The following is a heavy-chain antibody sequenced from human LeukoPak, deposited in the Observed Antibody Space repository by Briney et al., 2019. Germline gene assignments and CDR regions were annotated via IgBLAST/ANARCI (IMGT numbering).Heavy chain of an antibody. CDR3: AKDLGAQLLWFGEYYYYYGMDV. Sequence: SETLSLTCTVSGGSISSGSYYWSWIRQPAGKGLEWIGRIYTSGSTNYNPSLKSRVTISVDTSKNQFSLKLSSVTAADTAVYYCAKDLGAQLLWFGEYYYYYGMDVWGQGTTVTVSS. CDR2: IYTSGST. J-gene: IGHJ6*02. V-gene: IGHV4-61*02. D-gene: IGHD3-10*01. CDR1: GGSISSGSYY.